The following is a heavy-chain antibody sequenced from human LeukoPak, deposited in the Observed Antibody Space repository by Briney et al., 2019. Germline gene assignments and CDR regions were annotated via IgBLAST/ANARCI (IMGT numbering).Heavy chain of an antibody. CDR3: AREGYSSSWSPIDY. Sequence: PSETLSLTCTVSGGSISSYYWSWIRQPPGKGLEWIGYIYYGGSTNYNPSLKSRVTISVDTSKNQFSLKLSSVTAADTAVYYCAREGYSSSWSPIDYWGQGTLVTVSS. CDR1: GGSISSYY. V-gene: IGHV4-59*01. CDR2: IYYGGST. D-gene: IGHD6-13*01. J-gene: IGHJ4*02.